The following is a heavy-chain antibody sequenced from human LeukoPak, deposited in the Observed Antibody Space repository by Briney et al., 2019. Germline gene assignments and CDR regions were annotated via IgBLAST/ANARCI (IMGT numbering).Heavy chain of an antibody. J-gene: IGHJ4*02. CDR3: ARMERGYSYGPLFDY. D-gene: IGHD5-18*01. Sequence: PSETLSLTCAVYGGSFSGYYWSWIRQPPGKGLEWIGEINHSGSTNYNPSLKSRVTISVDTSKNQFSLKLSSVTAADTAVYYCARMERGYSYGPLFDYWGQGTLVTVSS. CDR2: INHSGST. V-gene: IGHV4-34*01. CDR1: GGSFSGYY.